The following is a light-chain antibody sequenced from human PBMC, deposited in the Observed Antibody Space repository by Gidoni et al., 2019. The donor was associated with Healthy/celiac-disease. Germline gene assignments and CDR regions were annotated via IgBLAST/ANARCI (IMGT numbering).Light chain of an antibody. CDR3: QQSYSTPQT. V-gene: IGKV1-39*01. CDR1: QSISSY. J-gene: IGKJ2*01. Sequence: EIQMNQSPSSLSASVGDRVTITCRASQSISSYLNWYQQKPGKAPKLLIYAASSLQSGVPSRFSGSGSGTDFTLTISSLQPEDFATYYCQQSYSTPQTFGQGTKLEIK. CDR2: AAS.